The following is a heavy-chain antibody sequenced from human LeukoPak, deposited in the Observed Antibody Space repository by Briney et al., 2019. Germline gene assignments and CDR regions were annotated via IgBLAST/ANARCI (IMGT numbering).Heavy chain of an antibody. CDR3: AKGPGPSITSVTHVDS. D-gene: IGHD4-17*01. Sequence: GGSLRLSCAASGFTFSSYAMSWVRQAPGKGLEWVSPISGSGGSTYYIDSVKGRFTISRDNSKNTLYLQMNSLRAEDTAVYYCAKGPGPSITSVTHVDSWGQGTLVTVSS. CDR2: ISGSGGST. CDR1: GFTFSSYA. J-gene: IGHJ4*02. V-gene: IGHV3-23*01.